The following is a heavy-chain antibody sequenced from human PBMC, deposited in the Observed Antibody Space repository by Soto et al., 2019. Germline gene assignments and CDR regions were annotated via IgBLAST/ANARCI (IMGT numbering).Heavy chain of an antibody. Sequence: GGSLRLSCAASIFAFSNHGVHWVRQSPGKGLEWVAVIWYDGSDKYYADSVKGRFTISRDNSKNTLYLQMNSLRAEDTAVYYCVRVRGFFEWLDWGQGTLVTVSS. D-gene: IGHD3-3*01. J-gene: IGHJ1*01. V-gene: IGHV3-33*01. CDR2: IWYDGSDK. CDR1: IFAFSNHG. CDR3: VRVRGFFEWLD.